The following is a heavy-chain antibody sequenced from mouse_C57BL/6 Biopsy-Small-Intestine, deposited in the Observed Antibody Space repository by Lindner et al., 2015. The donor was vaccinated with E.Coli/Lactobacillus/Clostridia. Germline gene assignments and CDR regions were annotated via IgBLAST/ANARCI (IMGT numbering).Heavy chain of an antibody. D-gene: IGHD1-1*01. CDR3: ARDTSSGYDRGLDY. CDR2: INLNDGTT. CDR1: GYPFTSRF. J-gene: IGHJ4*01. Sequence: SVKVSCKASGYPFTSRFIHWVRQAPGQGLEWMGMINLNDGTTSNAQKFQGRVTMTMDTSTSTVYMELSSLRSEDTAVYYCARDTSSGYDRGLDYWGQGTLVTVSS. V-gene: IGHV1-64*01.